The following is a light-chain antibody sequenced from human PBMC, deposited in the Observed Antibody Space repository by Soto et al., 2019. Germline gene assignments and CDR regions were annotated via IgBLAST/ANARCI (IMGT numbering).Light chain of an antibody. CDR2: EVS. CDR3: SSYTTSSTWL. CDR1: SSDIGRYNY. Sequence: QSVLTQPASVSGSPGQSITISCTGTSSDIGRYNYVSWYQQHPGRAPKLMIYEVSNRPSGVSDRFSGSKSGNTASLTISGLQAEDEADYYCSSYTTSSTWLFAGGTKVTVL. V-gene: IGLV2-14*01. J-gene: IGLJ3*02.